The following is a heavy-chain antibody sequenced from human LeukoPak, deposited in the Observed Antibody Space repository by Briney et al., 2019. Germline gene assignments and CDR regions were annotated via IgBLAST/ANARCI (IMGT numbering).Heavy chain of an antibody. CDR1: GYTFTSYD. CDR2: MNPNSGNT. CDR3: ARELLVVVPAATNYYYYGMDV. D-gene: IGHD2-2*01. J-gene: IGHJ6*02. Sequence: ASVKVSCQASGYTFTSYDINWVRQATGQGLEWMGWMNPNSGNTGYAQKFQGRVTMTRNTSISTAYMELSSLRSEDTAVYYCARELLVVVPAATNYYYYGMDVWGQGTTVTVSS. V-gene: IGHV1-8*01.